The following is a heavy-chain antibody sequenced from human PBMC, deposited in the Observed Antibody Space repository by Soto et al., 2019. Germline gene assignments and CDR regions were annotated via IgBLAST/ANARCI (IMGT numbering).Heavy chain of an antibody. D-gene: IGHD3-3*01. CDR3: ASNFCGGEYYYYYGMDV. CDR1: GYTFTSYG. J-gene: IGHJ6*02. Sequence: ASVKVSCKASGYTFTSYGISWVRQAPGQGLEWMGWISAYNGNTNYAQKLQGRVTMTTDTSTSTAYMELRSLRSDDTAVYYCASNFCGGEYYYYYGMDVWGQGTTVTVSS. CDR2: ISAYNGNT. V-gene: IGHV1-18*04.